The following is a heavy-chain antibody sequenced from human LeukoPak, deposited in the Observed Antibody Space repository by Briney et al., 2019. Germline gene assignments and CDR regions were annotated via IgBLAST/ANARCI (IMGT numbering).Heavy chain of an antibody. CDR3: AGSDLGQALNGIAPFDY. V-gene: IGHV4-59*08. Sequence: KPSETLSLTCTVSGGSISSYYWSWIRQPPGKGLEWIGYIYYSGSTNYNPSLKSRVTISVDTSKNQFSLKLSSVTAADTAVYYCAGSDLGQALNGIAPFDYWGQGTLVTVSS. CDR2: IYYSGST. CDR1: GGSISSYY. J-gene: IGHJ4*02. D-gene: IGHD6-13*01.